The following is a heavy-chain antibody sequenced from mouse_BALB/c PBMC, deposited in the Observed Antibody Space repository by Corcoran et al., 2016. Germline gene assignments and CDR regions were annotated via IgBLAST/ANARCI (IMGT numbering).Heavy chain of an antibody. CDR1: GYTFTSYV. CDR3: AREVPGGYPFDY. J-gene: IGHJ2*01. Sequence: EVQLQQSGPELVKPGASVKMSCKASGYTFTSYVMHWVKQKSGQGLEWIGYIYPYNDDTKYSEDFKGKATLTSDKSSSTAYMELRSLTSEDSAVYYCAREVPGGYPFDYWGQGTTLTVSS. CDR2: IYPYNDDT. D-gene: IGHD2-2*01. V-gene: IGHV1S136*01.